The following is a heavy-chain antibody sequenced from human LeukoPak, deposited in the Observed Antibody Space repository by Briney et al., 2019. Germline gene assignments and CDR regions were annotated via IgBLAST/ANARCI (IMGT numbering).Heavy chain of an antibody. Sequence: SETLSLTCTVSGGSITSYYWNWIRQPPGKGLEWIGSIIYSGTTNYNPSLKSRVTISVDTSKSQFSLKLSSVTAADTAVYYCARHHISGYYYFDYWGQGTLVTVSS. CDR2: IIYSGTT. CDR1: GGSITSYY. J-gene: IGHJ4*02. V-gene: IGHV4-59*08. CDR3: ARHHISGYYYFDY. D-gene: IGHD3-22*01.